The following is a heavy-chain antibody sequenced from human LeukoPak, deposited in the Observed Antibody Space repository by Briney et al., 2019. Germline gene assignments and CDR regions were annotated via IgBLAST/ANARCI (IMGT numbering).Heavy chain of an antibody. CDR1: GFTFSDYA. J-gene: IGHJ4*02. Sequence: GGSLRLSCAASGFTFSDYAMHWVRQAPGKELEYVSAISSNGGSIHYANSVKGRFTISRDNSKNTLYLQMNSLRAEDTAVYYCARHRTMGKYYLDYWGQGTLVTVSS. CDR2: ISSNGGSI. D-gene: IGHD3-10*01. V-gene: IGHV3-64*01. CDR3: ARHRTMGKYYLDY.